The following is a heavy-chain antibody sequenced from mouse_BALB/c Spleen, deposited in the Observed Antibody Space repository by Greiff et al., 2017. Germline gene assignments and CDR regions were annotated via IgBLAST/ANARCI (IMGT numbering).Heavy chain of an antibody. J-gene: IGHJ2*01. CDR2: IYPGNSDT. CDR1: GYSFTSYW. Sequence: EVQLQQSGTVLARPGASVKMSCKASGYSFTSYWMHWVKQRPGQGLEWIGAIYPGNSDTSYNQKFKGKAKLTAVTSASTAYMELSSLTNEDSAVYYCTRGDPYYYGSSPIDYWGQGTTLTVSS. D-gene: IGHD1-1*01. V-gene: IGHV1-5*01. CDR3: TRGDPYYYGSSPIDY.